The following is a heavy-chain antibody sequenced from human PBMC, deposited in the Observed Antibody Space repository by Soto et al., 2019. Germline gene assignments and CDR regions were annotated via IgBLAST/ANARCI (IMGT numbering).Heavy chain of an antibody. CDR2: ISGIKNYI. V-gene: IGHV3-21*06. D-gene: IGHD3-10*01. J-gene: IGHJ4*02. CDR1: GFTFSYYP. Sequence: GGSLRLSCAASGFTFSYYPLHWVRRAPGKGLEWVSSISGIKNYIRYADSVKGRFTISRDSAKTSLYLQMNSLTAEDTAVYYCAREGVHNYTEYYFDYWGQGTLVTVSS. CDR3: AREGVHNYTEYYFDY.